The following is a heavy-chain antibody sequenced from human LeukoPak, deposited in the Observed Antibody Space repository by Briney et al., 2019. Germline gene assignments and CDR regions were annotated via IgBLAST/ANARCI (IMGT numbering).Heavy chain of an antibody. CDR1: GRSIRRYY. D-gene: IGHD3-3*01. J-gene: IGHJ4*02. Sequence: PSDTQSLICTVSGRSIRRYYGRWIRQPPGRGREWIGYIYFSGRTSYNPSLKSRVTISVDRSKNQFSLKLSSVAAADTAVYYCARSYDTNFDYWGQGTLVTVSS. CDR2: IYFSGRT. CDR3: ARSYDTNFDY. V-gene: IGHV4-59*07.